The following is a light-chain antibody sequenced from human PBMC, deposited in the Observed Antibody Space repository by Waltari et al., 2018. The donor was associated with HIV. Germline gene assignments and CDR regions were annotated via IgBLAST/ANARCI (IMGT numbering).Light chain of an antibody. V-gene: IGLV3-21*02. CDR1: NIRTKS. CDR3: QVWDSGSEPPVV. Sequence: YVLTQPPSVSVAPGQTARITCGGNNIRTKSVHWYQQKPGQAPVLVVYDDVDRTSGIPERFSGSNAGNTATLTISRVDAGDEADYYCQVWDSGSEPPVVFGGGTKLTVL. J-gene: IGLJ2*01. CDR2: DDV.